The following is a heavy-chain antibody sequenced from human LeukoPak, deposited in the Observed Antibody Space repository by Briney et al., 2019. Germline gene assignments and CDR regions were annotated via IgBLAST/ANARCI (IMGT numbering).Heavy chain of an antibody. J-gene: IGHJ6*02. V-gene: IGHV1-69*04. CDR3: ARDRGKVNYDILTGYPLYYYYYGMDV. CDR2: IIPILGIA. D-gene: IGHD3-9*01. Sequence: ASVKVSCKASGGTFSSYAISWVRQAPGQGLEWMGRIIPILGIANYAQKFQGRVTITADKSTSTAYMELSSLRSEDTAVYYCARDRGKVNYDILTGYPLYYYYYGMDVWGQGTTVTVSS. CDR1: GGTFSSYA.